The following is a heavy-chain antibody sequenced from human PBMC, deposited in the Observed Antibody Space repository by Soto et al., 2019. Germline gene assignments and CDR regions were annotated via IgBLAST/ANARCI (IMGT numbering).Heavy chain of an antibody. D-gene: IGHD2-2*01. Sequence: GGSLRLSCAASGFGFTFSTPAMSWVRPAPGKGLEWVSTFRESGGTTHYANSVKGRFTISRDTSKNMLYLQMNSLRAEDTAIYYCAKDSHWAIFSPTHDYWGHGTLVTVSS. CDR2: FRESGGTT. CDR3: AKDSHWAIFSPTHDY. J-gene: IGHJ4*01. V-gene: IGHV3-23*01. CDR1: GFGFTFSTPA.